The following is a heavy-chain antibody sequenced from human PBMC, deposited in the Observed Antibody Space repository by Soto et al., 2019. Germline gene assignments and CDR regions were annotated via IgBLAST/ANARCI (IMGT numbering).Heavy chain of an antibody. CDR2: ITGRSAVP. J-gene: IGHJ5*02. CDR1: GLTLRSYA. CDR3: AKGGPFTGGFDP. Sequence: EGQLLRSGGDLVQPGGSLRLSCAGSGLTLRSYAMTWIRQIPEKGLEWVSTITGRSAVPSYADSVNGRFTVSRDNSKNTVYLQMNSLRPDDTAIYYCAKGGPFTGGFDPWGQGTLVTVSA. D-gene: IGHD3-16*01. V-gene: IGHV3-23*01.